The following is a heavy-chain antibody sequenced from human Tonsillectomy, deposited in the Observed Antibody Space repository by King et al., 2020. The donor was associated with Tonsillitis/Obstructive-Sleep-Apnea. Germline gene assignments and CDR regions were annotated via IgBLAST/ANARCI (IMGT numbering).Heavy chain of an antibody. J-gene: IGHJ6*03. Sequence: VQLQQWGAGLLKPSETLSLTCAVYGGSFSGYYWSWIRQPPGKGLEWIGEINHSGSTNYNPSLKSRVTISVDTSKNQFSLKLGSVTAADTAVYYCARVGSSSKRYYYMDVWGKGTTVTVSS. CDR3: ARVGSSSKRYYYMDV. CDR1: GGSFSGYY. D-gene: IGHD2-2*01. V-gene: IGHV4-34*01. CDR2: INHSGST.